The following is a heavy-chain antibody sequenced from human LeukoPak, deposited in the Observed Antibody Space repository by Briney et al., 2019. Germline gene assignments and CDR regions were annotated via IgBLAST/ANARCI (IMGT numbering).Heavy chain of an antibody. V-gene: IGHV3-33*01. Sequence: HPGGSLRLSCAASGFTFSSYGMHWVRQAPGKGLEWVAVIWYDGSNKYYADSVKGRFTISRDNSKNTLYLQMNSLRAEDTAVYYCARDEEGSGYALDYWGQGALVTVSS. CDR2: IWYDGSNK. D-gene: IGHD3-22*01. CDR3: ARDEEGSGYALDY. CDR1: GFTFSSYG. J-gene: IGHJ4*02.